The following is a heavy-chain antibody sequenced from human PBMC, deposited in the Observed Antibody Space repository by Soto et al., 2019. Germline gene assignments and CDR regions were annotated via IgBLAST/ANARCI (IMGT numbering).Heavy chain of an antibody. V-gene: IGHV1-69*12. Sequence: QVQLVQSGAEVKKPGSSVRVSCKASGGTLRNYGISWVRQAPGQGLEWMGGIIPVFGTANYAQNFQGRVTITADESTSTVYMDVTSLRSEDTAVYYCSRGDATKIVVTTYDCMDVWGQGTTVTVSS. J-gene: IGHJ6*03. CDR2: IIPVFGTA. CDR3: SRGDATKIVVTTYDCMDV. D-gene: IGHD4-17*01. CDR1: GGTLRNYG.